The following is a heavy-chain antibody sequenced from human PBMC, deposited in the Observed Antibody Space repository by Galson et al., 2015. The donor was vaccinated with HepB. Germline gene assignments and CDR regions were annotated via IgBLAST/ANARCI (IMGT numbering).Heavy chain of an antibody. J-gene: IGHJ4*02. V-gene: IGHV3-7*04. CDR1: GFTFSNYW. Sequence: SLRLSCAASGFTFSNYWMSWVRQAPGKGLEWVANIKQDGSEKYYVDSVKGRFTFSRDNAKNSLYLQMNSLRAEDTAVYYCARGAYSSGWYGGWGYWGQGTLVTVSS. CDR2: IKQDGSEK. D-gene: IGHD6-19*01. CDR3: ARGAYSSGWYGGWGY.